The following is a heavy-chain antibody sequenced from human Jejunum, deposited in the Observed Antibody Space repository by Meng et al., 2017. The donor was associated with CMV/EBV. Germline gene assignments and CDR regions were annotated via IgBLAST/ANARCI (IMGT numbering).Heavy chain of an antibody. CDR3: ARLYDIVSYGMDV. CDR1: GGSVSSGSDY. Sequence: SGGSVSSGSDYWSWIRQPAGKGLEWIGYFYYSGITNYNPSLKSRVTISVDTSKNQFSLKLRSVTAADTAVYYCARLYDIVSYGMDVWGQGTTVTVSS. V-gene: IGHV4-61*01. D-gene: IGHD3-9*01. CDR2: FYYSGIT. J-gene: IGHJ6*02.